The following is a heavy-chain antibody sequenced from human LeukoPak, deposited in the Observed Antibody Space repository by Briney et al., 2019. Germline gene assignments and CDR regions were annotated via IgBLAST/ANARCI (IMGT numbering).Heavy chain of an antibody. V-gene: IGHV4-39*01. CDR1: GGSISSSSYY. CDR3: ARQSRGPFDY. CDR2: IYYSGST. Sequence: SETLSLTCTVSGGSISSSSYYWGWIRQPPGKGLEWIGSIYYSGSTYYNPSLKSRVTISVDTSKNQFSLKLSSVTAADTAVYYCARQSRGPFDYWGQGTLVTVSS. J-gene: IGHJ4*02.